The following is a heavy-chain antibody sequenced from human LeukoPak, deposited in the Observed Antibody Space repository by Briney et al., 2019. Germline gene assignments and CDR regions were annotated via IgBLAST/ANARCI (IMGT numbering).Heavy chain of an antibody. CDR1: GFSFSRYW. CDR2: IKQDGGEK. CDR3: ARAGQEWFGELGFDQ. J-gene: IGHJ4*02. V-gene: IGHV3-7*01. Sequence: GGSLRLSCAASGFSFSRYWMSWVRQAPGKGLEWVANIKQDGGEKNYVESVKGRFTISRDNAKNSLYLQTNSLRAEDTAVYYCARAGQEWFGELGFDQWGQGTLVIVSS. D-gene: IGHD3-10*01.